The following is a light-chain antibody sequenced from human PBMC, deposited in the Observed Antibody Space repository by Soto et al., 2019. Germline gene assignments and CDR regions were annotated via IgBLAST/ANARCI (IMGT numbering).Light chain of an antibody. CDR1: QNINNY. J-gene: IGKJ1*01. V-gene: IGKV1-39*01. Sequence: DIQMTQSPSSLSASEGDRVTITCRASQNINNYLNWYQQKPGKAPKLLIYAASSLQSGVPSRFSGSGSGTDFTLTISSLQPEDFATYYCQQSYSTLGTFGQGTKVDIK. CDR3: QQSYSTLGT. CDR2: AAS.